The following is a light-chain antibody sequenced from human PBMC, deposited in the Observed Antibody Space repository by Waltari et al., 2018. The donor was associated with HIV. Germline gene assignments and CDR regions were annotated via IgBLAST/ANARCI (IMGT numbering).Light chain of an antibody. CDR3: QAWDSSIVV. J-gene: IGLJ2*01. Sequence: SYELTQPPSVSVSPGQTASITCSGHKLGDKYACWYQQKPGQSPVLVIYKDSKRPSGIPERFSGSNSGNTATLTISGTQAMDEADYYCQAWDSSIVVFGGGTKLTVL. CDR2: KDS. V-gene: IGLV3-1*01. CDR1: KLGDKY.